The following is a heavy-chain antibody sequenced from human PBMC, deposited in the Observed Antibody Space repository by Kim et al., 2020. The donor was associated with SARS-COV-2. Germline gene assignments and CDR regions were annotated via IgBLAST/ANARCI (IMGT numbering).Heavy chain of an antibody. D-gene: IGHD3-10*01. CDR2: ISYDGSNK. CDR1: GFTFSSYG. V-gene: IGHV3-33*05. J-gene: IGHJ6*02. CDR3: AYGSGSYTSSSAIYYYYGMDV. Sequence: GGSLRLSCAASGFTFSSYGMHWVRQAPGKGLEWVAVISYDGSNKYYADSVKGRFTISRDNSKNTLYLQMNSLRAEDTAVYYCAYGSGSYTSSSAIYYYYGMDVWGQGTTVTVSS.